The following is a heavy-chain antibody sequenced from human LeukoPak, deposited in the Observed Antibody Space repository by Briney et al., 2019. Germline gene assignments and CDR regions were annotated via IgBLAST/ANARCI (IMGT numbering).Heavy chain of an antibody. CDR1: GGSISSSSYY. D-gene: IGHD5-24*01. CDR3: ARNPLEVATHFDY. V-gene: IGHV4-39*07. CDR2: IYYIGST. J-gene: IGHJ4*02. Sequence: KPSETLSLTCTVSGGSISSSSYYWGWIRQPPGKGLEWIGSIYYIGSTYYNPSLKSRVTISVDTSKNQFSLKLSSVTAADTAVYYCARNPLEVATHFDYWGQGTLVTVSS.